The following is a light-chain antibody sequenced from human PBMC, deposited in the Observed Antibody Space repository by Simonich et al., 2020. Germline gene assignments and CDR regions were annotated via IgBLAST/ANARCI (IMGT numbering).Light chain of an antibody. CDR3: QVWDSSSDHVV. CDR2: DDS. CDR1: NIGSKR. V-gene: IGLV3-21*03. Sequence: SYVMTQPPSVSVAPGKTARITCGGNNIGSKRVHWYQQKPGKAPVLVVYDDSDRPSGSPERFSGSNTGNTASLTISRVEAGDEADYYCQVWDSSSDHVVFGGGTKLTVL. J-gene: IGLJ2*01.